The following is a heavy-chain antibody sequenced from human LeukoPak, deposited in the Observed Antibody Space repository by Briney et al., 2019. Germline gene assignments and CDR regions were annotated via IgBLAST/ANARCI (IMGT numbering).Heavy chain of an antibody. Sequence: SETLSFTCAVSGGSISSGGYSWSWIRQPPGKGLEWIGYIYHSGSTYYNPSLKSRVTISVDRSKNQFSLKLSSVTAADTAVYYCARGGRARPSDYYDSSGYLDYWGQGTLVTVSS. CDR3: ARGGRARPSDYYDSSGYLDY. V-gene: IGHV4-30-2*01. D-gene: IGHD3-22*01. J-gene: IGHJ4*02. CDR2: IYHSGST. CDR1: GGSISSGGYS.